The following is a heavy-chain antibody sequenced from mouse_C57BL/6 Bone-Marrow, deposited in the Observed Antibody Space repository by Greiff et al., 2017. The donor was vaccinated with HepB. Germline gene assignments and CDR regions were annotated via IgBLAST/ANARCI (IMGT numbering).Heavy chain of an antibody. CDR1: GYTFTSYW. D-gene: IGHD1-1*01. CDR2: IYPGSGST. J-gene: IGHJ1*03. Sequence: QVQLQQPGAELVKPGASVKMSCKASGYTFTSYWITWVKQRPGQGLEWIGDIYPGSGSTNYNEKFKSKATLTVDTSSSTAYMQLSSLTSEDSAVYYCARNGSSYLHWYFDVWGTGTTVTVSS. V-gene: IGHV1-55*01. CDR3: ARNGSSYLHWYFDV.